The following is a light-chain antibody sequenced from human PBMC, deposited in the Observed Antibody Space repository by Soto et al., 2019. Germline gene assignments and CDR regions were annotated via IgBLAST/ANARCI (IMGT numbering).Light chain of an antibody. CDR1: QSITSH. CDR2: AAS. J-gene: IGKJ4*01. V-gene: IGKV1-39*01. CDR3: QQSYRTPLT. Sequence: DIQMTQSPSSLSAFVGDRVTITCRASQSITSHLNWYQQKPGKAPKLLIYAASTLQSGVPSRFRGSGSGTEFTLTNSSLQPEDFAAYYCQQSYRTPLTFGGGTKVEIK.